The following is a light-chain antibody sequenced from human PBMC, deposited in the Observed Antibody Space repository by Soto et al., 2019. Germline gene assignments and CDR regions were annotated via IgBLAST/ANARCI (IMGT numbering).Light chain of an antibody. Sequence: QSVLTQPPSVSGAPGQRVTISCTGSSSNIGAGYDVHWYQQLPGTAPKLLIYGNSNRPSGVPDRFSGSKSGTSASLAITGLQAEDEADYYCSSYAGSNNLVVFGGGTKLTVL. CDR3: SSYAGSNNLVV. J-gene: IGLJ2*01. CDR2: GNS. V-gene: IGLV1-40*01. CDR1: SSNIGAGYD.